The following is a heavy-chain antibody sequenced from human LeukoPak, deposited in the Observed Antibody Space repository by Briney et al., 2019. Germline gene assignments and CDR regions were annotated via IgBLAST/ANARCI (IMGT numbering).Heavy chain of an antibody. J-gene: IGHJ4*02. D-gene: IGHD1-26*01. V-gene: IGHV3-23*01. CDR3: AKGGSFDYYFDY. CDR1: GFTFSSYG. CDR2: ISGSGGST. Sequence: PGGTLRLSCAASGFTFSSYGMSWVRPAPGKGLEWVSAISGSGGSTYYADSVKGRFTISRDNSKNTLYLQMNSLRAEDTAVYYCAKGGSFDYYFDYWGQGALVTVSS.